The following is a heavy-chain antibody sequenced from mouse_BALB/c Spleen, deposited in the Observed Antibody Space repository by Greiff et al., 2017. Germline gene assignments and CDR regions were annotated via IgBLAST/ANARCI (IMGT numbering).Heavy chain of an antibody. V-gene: IGHV5-6-5*01. J-gene: IGHJ2*01. CDR2: ISSGGST. CDR3: ARGRMTPYYFDY. Sequence: EVQGVESGGGLVKPGGSLKLSCAASGFTFSSYAMSWVRQTPEKRLEWVASISSGGSTYYPDSVKGRFTISRDNARNILYLQMSSLRSEDTAMYYCARGRMTPYYFDYWGQGTTLTVSS. CDR1: GFTFSSYA.